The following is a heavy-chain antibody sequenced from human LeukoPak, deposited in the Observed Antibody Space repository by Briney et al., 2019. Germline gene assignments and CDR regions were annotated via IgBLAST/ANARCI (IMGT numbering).Heavy chain of an antibody. CDR3: ARDWGEGFFSMAFDI. CDR2: ISYDGSNQ. Sequence: GRSLRLSCAASRFTFSSYGMHWVRQAPGKGLEWVAIISYDGSNQYYADSVKGRFTISRDNSKNTLYLQMNRLRAEDTAVYYCARDWGEGFFSMAFDIWGQGTMVTVSS. CDR1: RFTFSSYG. J-gene: IGHJ3*02. D-gene: IGHD3-16*01. V-gene: IGHV3-30*03.